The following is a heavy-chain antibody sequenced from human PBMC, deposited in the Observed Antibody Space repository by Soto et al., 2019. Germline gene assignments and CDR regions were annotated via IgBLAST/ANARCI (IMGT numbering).Heavy chain of an antibody. D-gene: IGHD2-15*01. V-gene: IGHV1-18*01. Sequence: ASGKVSCKASGYPFTSYGISWVRQAPGQGLEWMGWISAYNGNTNYAQKLQGRVTMTTDTSTSTAYMELRSLRSDDTAVYYCARVRKILPRNHYYYMDVWGKGTTVTVSS. CDR3: ARVRKILPRNHYYYMDV. CDR1: GYPFTSYG. CDR2: ISAYNGNT. J-gene: IGHJ6*03.